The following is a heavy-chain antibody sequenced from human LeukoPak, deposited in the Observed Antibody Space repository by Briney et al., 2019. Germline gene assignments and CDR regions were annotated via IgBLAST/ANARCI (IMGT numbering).Heavy chain of an antibody. J-gene: IGHJ3*02. CDR2: ISGSGGST. V-gene: IGHV3-23*01. CDR1: GFTFSSYA. Sequence: PGGSLRLSCAASGFTFSSYAMSWVRQAPGKGLEWVSAISGSGGSTYYADSVKGRFPISRDNAKSTLYLQMNRLRAEDTAVYYRARLRVGGHGAFDIWGQGTMVTVAS. D-gene: IGHD3-16*01. CDR3: ARLRVGGHGAFDI.